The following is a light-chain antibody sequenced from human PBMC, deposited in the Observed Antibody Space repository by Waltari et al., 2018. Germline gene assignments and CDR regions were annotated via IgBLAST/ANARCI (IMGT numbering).Light chain of an antibody. CDR1: QSVLYSSNNKNY. CDR3: QQYYSTRT. CDR2: CAS. Sequence: DIVMTQSPDSLAVSLGERATINCKSSQSVLYSSNNKNYLAWYQQKQGQPPKLLIYCASTRYSGVTDRFSGGGSGTDFTLTISSLQAEDVAVYYCQQYYSTRTFGQGTKVEIK. V-gene: IGKV4-1*01. J-gene: IGKJ1*01.